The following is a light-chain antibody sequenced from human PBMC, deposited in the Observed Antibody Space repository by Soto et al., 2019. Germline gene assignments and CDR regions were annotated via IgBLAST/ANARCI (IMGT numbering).Light chain of an antibody. J-gene: IGLJ2*01. V-gene: IGLV2-14*01. CDR3: SSYTTFRTPHVA. CDR1: SSDVGGYNY. Sequence: QSALTQPASVSGSLGQSITISCTGSSSDVGGYNYVSWYQQHPGQVPKLLIPEVTNRPSGVSDRFSGSKSANTASLTISGLQAEDEAHYYCSSYTTFRTPHVAFGGGTKLTVL. CDR2: EVT.